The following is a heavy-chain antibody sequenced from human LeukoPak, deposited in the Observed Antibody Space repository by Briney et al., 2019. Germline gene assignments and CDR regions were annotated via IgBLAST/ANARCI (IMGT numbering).Heavy chain of an antibody. D-gene: IGHD3-9*01. J-gene: IGHJ4*02. CDR1: GGSISSRGYY. CDR3: ARTGEYDVLTE. V-gene: IGHV4-31*03. CDR2: MYHTGTT. Sequence: SQTLSLTCTVSGGSISSRGYYWGWIRQHPGKGLEWIGYMYHTGTTYYNPSLKSRVTISIDKSKNQFSLKLSSVTAADTALYYCARTGEYDVLTEWGQGTLVSVSS.